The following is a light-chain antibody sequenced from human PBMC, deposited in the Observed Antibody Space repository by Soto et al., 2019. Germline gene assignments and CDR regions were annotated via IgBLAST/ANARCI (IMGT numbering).Light chain of an antibody. J-gene: IGKJ2*01. CDR3: QQYNNSPRYT. CDR2: SAS. Sequence: EIVMTQSPATLSVSPGERATISCRASQSVSSKLAWYQQKPGKAPRLLIYSASTSATGIPARFSGSGSGTEFTLTISSLQYEDVAVYYCQQYNNSPRYTFGQGTKLEIK. CDR1: QSVSSK. V-gene: IGKV3-15*01.